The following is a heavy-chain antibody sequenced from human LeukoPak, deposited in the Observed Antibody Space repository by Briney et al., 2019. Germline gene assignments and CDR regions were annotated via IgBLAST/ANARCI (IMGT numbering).Heavy chain of an antibody. V-gene: IGHV4-34*01. J-gene: IGHJ3*02. CDR3: ARVRGYCSSTSCYRLAFDI. Sequence: SETLSLTCAVNGGSFSGYYWSWIRQPPGKGLEWIGEINHSGSTNYNPSLKSRVTISVDTSKNQFSLKLSSVTAADTAVYYCARVRGYCSSTSCYRLAFDIWGQGTMVTVSS. CDR2: INHSGST. D-gene: IGHD2-2*02. CDR1: GGSFSGYY.